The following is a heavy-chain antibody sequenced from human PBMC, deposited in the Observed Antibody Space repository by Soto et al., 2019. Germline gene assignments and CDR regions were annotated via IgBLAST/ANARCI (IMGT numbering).Heavy chain of an antibody. V-gene: IGHV4-34*01. CDR1: GGSFSGYY. Sequence: QVQLQQWGAGLLKPSETLSLTCAVYGGSFSGYYWSWIRQPPGKGLEWIGEINHSGSTNYNPSLKSRVTISVDTSKNQFSLKLSSVTAADTAVYYCARGKGFDPWGQGTLVTVSS. CDR2: INHSGST. J-gene: IGHJ5*02. CDR3: ARGKGFDP.